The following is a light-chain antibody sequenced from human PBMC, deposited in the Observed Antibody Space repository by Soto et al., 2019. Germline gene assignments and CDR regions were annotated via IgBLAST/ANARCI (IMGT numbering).Light chain of an antibody. V-gene: IGKV3-11*01. CDR1: QSVSSY. CDR2: DAS. CDR3: QQRSNWPPKT. J-gene: IGKJ4*01. Sequence: EIVLTQSPATLSLSPGERATLSCRASQSVSSYLAWYQQKPGQAPRLLIYDASNRATGIPARFSGSGSGTDFTLTISRLEPEDFAVYYCQQRSNWPPKTFGGGTKVDI.